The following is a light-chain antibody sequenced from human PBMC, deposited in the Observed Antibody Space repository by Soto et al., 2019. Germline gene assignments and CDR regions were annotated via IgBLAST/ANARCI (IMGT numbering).Light chain of an antibody. CDR2: DVT. J-gene: IGLJ2*01. CDR3: TSYTSSNTPYVV. Sequence: QSVLTQPASVSGSPGQSITISCTGASSDVGGYNYVSWYQQHPGKAPKLMISDVTNRPSGVSNRFSGSKSGNTASLTISGLPAEDEADYYCTSYTSSNTPYVVFGGGTKLTVL. CDR1: SSDVGGYNY. V-gene: IGLV2-14*03.